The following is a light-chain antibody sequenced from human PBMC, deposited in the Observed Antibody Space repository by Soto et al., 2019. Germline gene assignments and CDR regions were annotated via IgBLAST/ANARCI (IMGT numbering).Light chain of an antibody. CDR2: DNS. Sequence: QSVLPQPPSVSAAPGQKVTISCSGSSPNLGNNNVCWYQQLPGTAPKLLIYDNSNRPSGIPERFSGSKSGTSATLGITGLQTGDEADYYCGAWDSSLSAVVFGGGTKVTVL. V-gene: IGLV1-51*01. J-gene: IGLJ2*01. CDR3: GAWDSSLSAVV. CDR1: SPNLGNNN.